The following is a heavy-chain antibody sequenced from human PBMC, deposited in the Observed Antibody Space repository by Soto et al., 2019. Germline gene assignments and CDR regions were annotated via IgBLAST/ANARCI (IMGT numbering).Heavy chain of an antibody. CDR2: ISGRATNI. CDR3: VRASGDGYNHCDF. V-gene: IGHV3-11*01. Sequence: QVQLVESGGGLVKPGGSLRLSCAASGFTFSDYYMSWIRQAPGKGLAWVSYISGRATNIKYADSVKGRFTISRDNAKNSLYLQMNSLRVEDTAVYYCVRASGDGYNHCDFWGQGTLVTVSS. J-gene: IGHJ4*02. CDR1: GFTFSDYY. D-gene: IGHD5-12*01.